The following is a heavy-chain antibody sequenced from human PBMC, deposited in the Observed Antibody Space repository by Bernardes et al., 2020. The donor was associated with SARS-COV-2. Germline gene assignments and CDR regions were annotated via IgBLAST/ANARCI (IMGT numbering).Heavy chain of an antibody. Sequence: ASVKVSCKASGYTFAIYGITWVRQAPGQGLEWMGWISTYNGNTKYAQKVQGRVTLTTDTSTSTAYMELRSLRSDDTAVYYCARIRGDTPMVRTYYYGLDVWGQGTTVTVSS. CDR1: GYTFAIYG. V-gene: IGHV1-18*01. CDR3: ARIRGDTPMVRTYYYGLDV. J-gene: IGHJ6*02. D-gene: IGHD3-10*01. CDR2: ISTYNGNT.